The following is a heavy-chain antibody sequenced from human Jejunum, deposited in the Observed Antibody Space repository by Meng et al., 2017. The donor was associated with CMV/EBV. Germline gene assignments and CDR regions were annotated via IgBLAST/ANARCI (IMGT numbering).Heavy chain of an antibody. CDR3: ARGLGHASNNSHDY. CDR1: GDSIRSHY. J-gene: IGHJ4*02. V-gene: IGHV4-59*11. D-gene: IGHD1-1*01. CDR2: VYYSGSA. Sequence: SGDSIRSHYWSWIRQPPGKGLEWMGYVYYSGSATYSPSLKSRVTISVDMSKNQVSLNLRAVTAADTAMYFCARGLGHASNNSHDYWGQGTLGTVSS.